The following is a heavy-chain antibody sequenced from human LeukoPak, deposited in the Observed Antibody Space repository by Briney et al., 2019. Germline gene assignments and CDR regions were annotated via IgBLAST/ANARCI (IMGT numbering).Heavy chain of an antibody. Sequence: AGGSLRLSCAASGFTFSSYGMHWVRQAPGKGLEWVAVIWYDGSNKYYADSVKGRFTISRDNSKNTLYLQMNSLRAEDTAVYYCAKGAYQLPGGYYYYMDVWGKGTTVTVSS. CDR2: IWYDGSNK. CDR3: AKGAYQLPGGYYYYMDV. V-gene: IGHV3-33*06. J-gene: IGHJ6*03. CDR1: GFTFSSYG. D-gene: IGHD2-2*01.